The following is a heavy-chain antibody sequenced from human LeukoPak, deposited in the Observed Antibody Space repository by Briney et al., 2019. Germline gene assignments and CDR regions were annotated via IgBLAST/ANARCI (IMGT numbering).Heavy chain of an antibody. CDR1: GGSFSGYY. Sequence: ASETLSLNCAVYGGSFSGYYWSWIRQPPGKGLEWIGEINHSGSTNYNPSLKSRVTISVDTSKNQFSLKLSSVTAADTAVYYCARGRTHYKIAAAGPFYYWGQGTLVTVSS. CDR3: ARGRTHYKIAAAGPFYY. CDR2: INHSGST. V-gene: IGHV4-34*01. D-gene: IGHD6-13*01. J-gene: IGHJ4*02.